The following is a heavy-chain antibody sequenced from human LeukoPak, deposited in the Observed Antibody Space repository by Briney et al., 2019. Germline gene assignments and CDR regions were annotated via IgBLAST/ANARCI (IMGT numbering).Heavy chain of an antibody. CDR3: ARVHGFGYSSGWYYYYYMDV. CDR2: INWNGGST. V-gene: IGHV3-20*04. D-gene: IGHD6-19*01. Sequence: GGSLRLSCAASGFTFDEYGMSWVRQAPGKGLEWVSGINWNGGSTGYADAVKGRFTISRDNAKNSLYLQMNSLRAEDTALYYCARVHGFGYSSGWYYYYYMDVWGKGTTVTVSS. CDR1: GFTFDEYG. J-gene: IGHJ6*03.